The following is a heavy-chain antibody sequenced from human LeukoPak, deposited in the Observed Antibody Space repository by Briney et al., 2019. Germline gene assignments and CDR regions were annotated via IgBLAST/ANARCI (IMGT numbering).Heavy chain of an antibody. D-gene: IGHD5-12*01. CDR1: GGSISSYY. V-gene: IGHV4-4*07. CDR2: IYTSGST. CDR3: ARDREVRYSGYDLGYYFDY. Sequence: KPSETLSLTCTVSGGSISSYYWSWIRQPAGKGLEWIGRIYTSGSTNYNPSLKSRVTISVDKSKNQFSLKLGSVTAADTAVYYCARDREVRYSGYDLGYYFDYWGQGTLVTVSS. J-gene: IGHJ4*02.